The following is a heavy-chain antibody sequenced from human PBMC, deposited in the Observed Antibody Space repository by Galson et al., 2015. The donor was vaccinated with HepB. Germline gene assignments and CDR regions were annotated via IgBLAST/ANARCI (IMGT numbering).Heavy chain of an antibody. D-gene: IGHD3-10*01. Sequence: SVKVSCKASGFTFTSSAMQWVRQARGQRLEWIGWIVVGSGNTNYAQKFQERVTITRDMSTSTAYMELSSLRSEDTAVYYCARYGSGANYQDPFDSWGQGTLVTVSS. CDR3: ARYGSGANYQDPFDS. J-gene: IGHJ4*02. V-gene: IGHV1-58*02. CDR2: IVVGSGNT. CDR1: GFTFTSSA.